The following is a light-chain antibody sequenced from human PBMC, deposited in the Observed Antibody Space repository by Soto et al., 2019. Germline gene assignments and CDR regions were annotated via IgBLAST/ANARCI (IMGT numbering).Light chain of an antibody. CDR1: QSVSSSS. CDR2: GAS. V-gene: IGKV3-20*01. Sequence: EIVLTQSPGTLSLSPGERATLSCRASQSVSSSSLAWYQQKPGQAPRFLIYGASTRATGIPDRFSGTGSGTDFTLTISRLEPEDFAVYYCQRYGTSPTTFGQGTKVDIK. J-gene: IGKJ1*01. CDR3: QRYGTSPTT.